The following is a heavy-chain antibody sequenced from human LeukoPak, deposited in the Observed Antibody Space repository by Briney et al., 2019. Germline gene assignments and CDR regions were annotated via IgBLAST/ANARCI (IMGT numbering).Heavy chain of an antibody. J-gene: IGHJ4*02. Sequence: ASVKVSCKASGYTFTSYYMHWVRQAPGQGLEWMGIINPSGGSTSYAQKFQGRVTMTRDTSTSTVYMELSGLRSEDTAVYYCARAPGYCSGGSCYSALDYWGQGTLVTVSS. V-gene: IGHV1-46*01. CDR2: INPSGGST. CDR3: ARAPGYCSGGSCYSALDY. D-gene: IGHD2-15*01. CDR1: GYTFTSYY.